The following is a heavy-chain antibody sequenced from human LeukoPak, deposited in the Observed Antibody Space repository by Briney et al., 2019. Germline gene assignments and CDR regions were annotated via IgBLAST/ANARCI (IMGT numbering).Heavy chain of an antibody. J-gene: IGHJ4*02. V-gene: IGHV3-48*01. CDR3: ARSMVNFDY. CDR2: ISTTSSTT. Sequence: GGSLRLSCAASGFTFSNYAISWVRQAPGKGLEWVSYISTTSSTTYYADSVKGRFTISRDNAKNSLYLQMNSLRTEDTAVYYCARSMVNFDYWGQGTLVTVSS. D-gene: IGHD2-8*01. CDR1: GFTFSNYA.